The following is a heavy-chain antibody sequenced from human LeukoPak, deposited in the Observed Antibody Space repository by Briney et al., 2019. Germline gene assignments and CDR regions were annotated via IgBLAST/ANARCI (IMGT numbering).Heavy chain of an antibody. Sequence: SETLSLTCIVSGGSISSYSWNWIRQSPGKGLEWVGYISHSGTTSYNSSLKSRVTISVDTSKNQLSLKLTSVTAADTAVYYCARHKTKQFWLGSGAFDLWGQGTRVTVSS. CDR1: GGSISSYS. CDR2: ISHSGTT. D-gene: IGHD3-10*01. CDR3: ARHKTKQFWLGSGAFDL. V-gene: IGHV4-59*08. J-gene: IGHJ3*01.